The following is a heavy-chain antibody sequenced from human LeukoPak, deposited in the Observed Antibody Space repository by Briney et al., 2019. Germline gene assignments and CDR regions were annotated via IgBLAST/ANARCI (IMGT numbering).Heavy chain of an antibody. CDR3: HLSIAARRFDY. V-gene: IGHV4-39*07. CDR2: IYYSGST. J-gene: IGHJ4*02. CDR1: GGSISSSSYY. Sequence: SETLSLTCTVSGGSISSSSYYWGWIRQPPGKGLEWIGSIYYSGSTYYNPSLKSRVTISVDTSKNQFSLKLSSVTAADTDVYYCHLSIAARRFDYWGQGTLVTVSS. D-gene: IGHD6-6*01.